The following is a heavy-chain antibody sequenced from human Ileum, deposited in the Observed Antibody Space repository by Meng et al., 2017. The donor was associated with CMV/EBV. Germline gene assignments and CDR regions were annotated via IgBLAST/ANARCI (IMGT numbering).Heavy chain of an antibody. D-gene: IGHD3-22*01. J-gene: IGHJ4*02. CDR1: GASFRGYY. V-gene: IGHV4-34*01. CDR2: INHSGST. Sequence: QLQLQQWGPWLVKPSEPPSLTSAVQGASFRGYYWSWIRQPPGKGLEWIGEINHSGSTNYNPSLKSRVTVSVDTSKNHFSLKLSSVTAADTAVYYCARGDDSSGYYWNRWGYWGQGTLVTVSS. CDR3: ARGDDSSGYYWNRWGY.